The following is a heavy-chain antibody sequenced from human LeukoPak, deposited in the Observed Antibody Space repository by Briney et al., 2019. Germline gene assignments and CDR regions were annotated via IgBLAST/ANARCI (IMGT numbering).Heavy chain of an antibody. J-gene: IGHJ3*02. V-gene: IGHV3-21*01. CDR2: ISSSSSYI. CDR1: GFTFSSYS. D-gene: IGHD3-3*01. CDR3: ARDFRRYYDFWSGLGVSAFDI. Sequence: GGSLRLSCAASGFTFSSYSMNWVRQAPGKGLEWVSSISSSSSYIYYADSVKGRFTISRDNAKNSLYLQMNSLRAEDTAVYYCARDFRRYYDFWSGLGVSAFDIWGQGTMVTVSS.